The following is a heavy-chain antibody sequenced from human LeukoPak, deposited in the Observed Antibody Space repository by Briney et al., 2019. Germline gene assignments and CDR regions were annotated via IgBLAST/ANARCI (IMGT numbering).Heavy chain of an antibody. D-gene: IGHD3-10*01. CDR2: INHSGST. J-gene: IGHJ5*02. CDR3: ARPSSGGWYNWFDP. CDR1: GVSFSGYY. V-gene: IGHV4-34*01. Sequence: PSETLSLTCAVYGVSFSGYYWSWIRQPPGKGLEWIGEINHSGSTNYNPSLKSRVTVSVDTSKNQFSLKLSSVTAADTAVYYCARPSSGGWYNWFDPWGQGTLVTVSS.